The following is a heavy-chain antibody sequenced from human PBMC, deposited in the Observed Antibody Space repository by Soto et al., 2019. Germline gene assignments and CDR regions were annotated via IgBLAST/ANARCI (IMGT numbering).Heavy chain of an antibody. CDR2: ISAYNGHT. J-gene: IGHJ1*01. CDR3: AREMTTVTTPPTQEC. CDR1: GYTFTSYG. Sequence: QVQLVQSGAEVQKPGASVKVSCKASGYTFTSYGIIWVRQAPGQGLEGMRWISAYNGHTNYAQKLQGRVSMTTDTSTSTAYMELRSLRADDTAVYYCAREMTTVTTPPTQECRGQGTLVTVSS. D-gene: IGHD4-17*01. V-gene: IGHV1-18*04.